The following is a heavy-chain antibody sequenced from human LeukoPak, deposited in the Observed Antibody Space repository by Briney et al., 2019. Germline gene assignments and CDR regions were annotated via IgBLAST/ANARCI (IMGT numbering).Heavy chain of an antibody. V-gene: IGHV4-34*01. CDR1: GGSFSGYY. CDR3: ATRPFTMIVVVEASWFDP. J-gene: IGHJ5*02. Sequence: SETLSLTCAVYGGSFSGYYWSWIRQPPGKGLEWIGEINHSRSTNYNPSLKSRVTISVDTSKNQFSLTLSSVTAADTAVYYCATRPFTMIVVVEASWFDPWGQGILVTVSS. CDR2: INHSRST. D-gene: IGHD3-22*01.